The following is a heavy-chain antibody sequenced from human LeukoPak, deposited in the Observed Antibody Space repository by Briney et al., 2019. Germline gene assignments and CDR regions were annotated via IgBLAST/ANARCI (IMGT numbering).Heavy chain of an antibody. D-gene: IGHD7-27*01. V-gene: IGHV4-30-4*08. CDR2: IYYSGST. CDR3: ARDFAWGSGGAPIDDNWLDP. CDR1: GGSISSGDYY. Sequence: KTSETLFLTCTVSGGSISSGDYYWSWIRQPPGKGLEWIGYIYYSGSTYYNPSLKSRVTISVDTSKNQFSLKLSSVTAADTAVYYCARDFAWGSGGAPIDDNWLDPWGQGILVTVSS. J-gene: IGHJ5*02.